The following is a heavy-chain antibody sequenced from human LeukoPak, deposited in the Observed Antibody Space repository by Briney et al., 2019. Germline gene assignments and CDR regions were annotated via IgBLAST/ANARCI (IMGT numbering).Heavy chain of an antibody. D-gene: IGHD3-10*01. CDR2: IRYDGSNK. V-gene: IGHV3-30*02. Sequence: GGSLRLSCAASGFTFSSYGMHWVRQAPGKGLEWVAFIRYDGSNKYYADSVKGRFTISRDNSKNTLYLQMNSLRAEDTAVYYCAKEGEYYYGSGFDYWGQGTLVTVSS. CDR1: GFTFSSYG. J-gene: IGHJ4*02. CDR3: AKEGEYYYGSGFDY.